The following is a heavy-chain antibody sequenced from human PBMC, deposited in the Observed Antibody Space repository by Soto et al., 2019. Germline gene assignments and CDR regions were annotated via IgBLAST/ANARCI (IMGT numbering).Heavy chain of an antibody. V-gene: IGHV3-23*01. D-gene: IGHD1-1*01. CDR2: ISGSGGNI. CDR1: GFTFSRYA. CDR3: ATQDFRGTTGTT. J-gene: IGHJ4*02. Sequence: LSCAASGFTFSRYAMGWVRQAPGKGLEWVSVISGSGGNIHYADSVKGRFTISRDNSKNTLYLQMNSLGVEDTAVYNCATQDFRGTTGTTWGQGTLVTVSS.